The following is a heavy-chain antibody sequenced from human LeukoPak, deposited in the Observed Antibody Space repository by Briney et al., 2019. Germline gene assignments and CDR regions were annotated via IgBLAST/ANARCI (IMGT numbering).Heavy chain of an antibody. CDR2: IHIYRGNT. CDR1: GYSSTNYG. J-gene: IGHJ4*02. Sequence: ASVKVSCKASGYSSTNYGISWVRQAPGQGLEWMGWIHIYRGNTNYAQKFQGRVTITADESTSTAYMELSSLRSEDTAVYYCARASVDFLTGYYGYYFDYWGQGTLVTVSS. V-gene: IGHV1-18*01. D-gene: IGHD3-9*01. CDR3: ARASVDFLTGYYGYYFDY.